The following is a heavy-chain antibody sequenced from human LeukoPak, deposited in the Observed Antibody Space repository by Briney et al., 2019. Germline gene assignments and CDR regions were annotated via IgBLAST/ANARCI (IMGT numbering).Heavy chain of an antibody. CDR1: GGTFSSYA. D-gene: IGHD2-2*01. Sequence: ASVKVSCKASGGTFSSYAISWVRQAPGQGLEGMGRIIPIFGTANYAQKFQGRVTITADKSTSTAYMELSSLRSEDTAVYYCAREPGYCSSTSCLYYYYYMDVWGKGTTVTVSS. CDR3: AREPGYCSSTSCLYYYYYMDV. V-gene: IGHV1-69*06. J-gene: IGHJ6*03. CDR2: IIPIFGTA.